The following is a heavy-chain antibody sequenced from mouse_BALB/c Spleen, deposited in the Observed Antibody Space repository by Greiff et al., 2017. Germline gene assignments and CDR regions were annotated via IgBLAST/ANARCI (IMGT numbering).Heavy chain of an antibody. J-gene: IGHJ3*01. CDR1: GYTFTDYA. CDR3: ARLTGTESWFAY. D-gene: IGHD4-1*01. CDR2: ISTYYGDA. V-gene: IGHV1S137*01. Sequence: VQLQQSGAELVRPGVSVKLSCKGSGYTFTDYAMHWVKQSHAKSLEWIGVISTYYGDASYNQKFKGKATMTVDKSSSTAYMELARLTSEDSAIYYCARLTGTESWFAYWGQGTLVTVSA.